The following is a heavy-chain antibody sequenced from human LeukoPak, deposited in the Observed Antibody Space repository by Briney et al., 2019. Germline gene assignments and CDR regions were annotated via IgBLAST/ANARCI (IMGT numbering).Heavy chain of an antibody. CDR1: GYTFTSYG. Sequence: ASVKVSCKASGYTFTSYGISWVRQAPGQGLEWVGWISAYNGNTNYAQKLQGRVTMTTDTSTSTAYMELRSLRSDDTAVYYCARGGVAVVPGQRNWFDPWGQGTLVTVSS. D-gene: IGHD2-2*01. V-gene: IGHV1-18*01. CDR3: ARGGVAVVPGQRNWFDP. J-gene: IGHJ5*02. CDR2: ISAYNGNT.